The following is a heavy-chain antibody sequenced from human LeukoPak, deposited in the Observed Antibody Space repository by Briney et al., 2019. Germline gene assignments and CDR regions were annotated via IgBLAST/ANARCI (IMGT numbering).Heavy chain of an antibody. CDR2: ISDSGSTM. CDR1: GFIFSDYY. J-gene: IGHJ4*02. CDR3: AIYYDSSGSIDH. Sequence: PGGSLRVSCAASGFIFSDYYMTWIRQTRGKGLEWLSYISDSGSTMNYADSVKGRLTISRDNAKKSLFLHMNSLRAEDTAVYYCAIYYDSSGSIDHWGQGTLVTVSS. V-gene: IGHV3-11*01. D-gene: IGHD3-22*01.